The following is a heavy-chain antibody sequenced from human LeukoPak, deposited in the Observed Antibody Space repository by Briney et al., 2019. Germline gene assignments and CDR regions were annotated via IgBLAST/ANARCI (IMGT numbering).Heavy chain of an antibody. D-gene: IGHD5-12*01. CDR1: GFTVSRNY. CDR2: IYSGGST. CDR3: TRNSGYDLGFDY. V-gene: IGHV3-53*01. Sequence: GGSLRPSGEPPGFTVSRNYMSWVRQAPGKGLEWVSVIYSGGSTYYADSVKGRFTISRDNSKNTLYLQMNSLRAEDTAVYYCTRNSGYDLGFDYWGQGTLVTVSS. J-gene: IGHJ4*02.